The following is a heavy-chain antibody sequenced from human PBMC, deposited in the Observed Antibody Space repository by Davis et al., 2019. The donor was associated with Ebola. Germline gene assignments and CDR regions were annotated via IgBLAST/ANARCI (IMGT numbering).Heavy chain of an antibody. D-gene: IGHD3-22*01. V-gene: IGHV4-34*01. CDR2: INHSGST. CDR3: ARGPMIVVALDY. J-gene: IGHJ4*02. CDR1: GGSFSGYY. Sequence: SETLSLTCAVYGGSFSGYYWSWIRQPPGRGLEWIGEINHSGSTNYNPSLKSRVTISVDTSKNQFSLKLSSVTAADTAVYYCARGPMIVVALDYWGQGTLVTVSS.